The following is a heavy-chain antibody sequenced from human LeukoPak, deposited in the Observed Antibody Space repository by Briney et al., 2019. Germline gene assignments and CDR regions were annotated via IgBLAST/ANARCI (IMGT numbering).Heavy chain of an antibody. J-gene: IGHJ4*02. CDR2: IYHSGST. V-gene: IGHV4-59*01. CDR1: GGSISTYY. CDR3: AKVRAPSGWFNSDY. Sequence: SETLSLTCTVSGGSISTYYWNWIRQPPGKGLEWIGYIYHSGSTNYNPSLQSRVTISVDTSKNQFSLNLNSVTAADTAVYYCAKVRAPSGWFNSDYWGQGTLVTVSS. D-gene: IGHD6-19*01.